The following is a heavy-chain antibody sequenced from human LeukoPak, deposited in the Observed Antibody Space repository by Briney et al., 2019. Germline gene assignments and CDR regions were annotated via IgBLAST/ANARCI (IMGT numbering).Heavy chain of an antibody. CDR2: IYYSGST. V-gene: IGHV4-39*01. J-gene: IGHJ4*02. D-gene: IGHD3-3*01. Sequence: SETLSLTCTVSGGSISSSSYYWGWIRQPPGKGLEWIGSIYYSGSTYYNPSLKSRVTISVDTSKNQFSLKLSSVTAADTAVYYCARSTRFRWSGYSFDYWGQGTLVTVPS. CDR1: GGSISSSSYY. CDR3: ARSTRFRWSGYSFDY.